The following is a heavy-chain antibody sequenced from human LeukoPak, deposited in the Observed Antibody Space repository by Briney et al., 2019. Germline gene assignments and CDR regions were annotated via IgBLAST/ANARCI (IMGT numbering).Heavy chain of an antibody. Sequence: ASVKVSCKASGYTFTGYYMHWVRQAAGQGLEWKGWVNPNSGGTNYAQKFQGRVTMTRDTSISTAYMEMSRLRSDDTAVYYCEVVVVAATPGLYYFDYWGQGTLVTVSS. J-gene: IGHJ4*02. CDR1: GYTFTGYY. D-gene: IGHD2-15*01. V-gene: IGHV1-2*02. CDR3: EVVVVAATPGLYYFDY. CDR2: VNPNSGGT.